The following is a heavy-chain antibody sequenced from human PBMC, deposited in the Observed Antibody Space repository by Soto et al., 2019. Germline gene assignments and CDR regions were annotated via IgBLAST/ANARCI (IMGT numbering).Heavy chain of an antibody. CDR1: GGSISSSNW. D-gene: IGHD6-6*01. CDR3: ARVKQLVYYYYGMDV. V-gene: IGHV4-4*02. Sequence: SETLSLTCAVSGGSISSSNWWSWVRQPPGKGLEWIGEIYHSGSTNYNPSLKSRVTISVDKSKNQFSLELSSVTAADTAVYYCARVKQLVYYYYGMDVRGQGTTVTVSS. J-gene: IGHJ6*02. CDR2: IYHSGST.